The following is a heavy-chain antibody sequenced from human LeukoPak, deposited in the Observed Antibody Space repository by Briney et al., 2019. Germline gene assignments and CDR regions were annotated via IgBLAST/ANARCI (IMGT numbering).Heavy chain of an antibody. Sequence: ASVKVSCKASGYTFTSYYMHWVRQAPGQGLEWMGITNPSDGSTSYAQKFQGRVTMTRDTSTSTVYMELSSLRSEDTAVYYCARDSRYDSSGLSFDYWGQGTLVTVSS. V-gene: IGHV1-46*01. CDR3: ARDSRYDSSGLSFDY. D-gene: IGHD3-22*01. CDR2: TNPSDGST. CDR1: GYTFTSYY. J-gene: IGHJ4*02.